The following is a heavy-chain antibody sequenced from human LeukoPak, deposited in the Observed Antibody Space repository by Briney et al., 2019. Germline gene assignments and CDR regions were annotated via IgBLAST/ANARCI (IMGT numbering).Heavy chain of an antibody. CDR3: ARDRGNYSFYYFDY. CDR2: TYYSGST. CDR1: GGSISSGDYY. V-gene: IGHV4-30-4*08. D-gene: IGHD1-7*01. J-gene: IGHJ4*02. Sequence: SQTLSLTCTVSGGSISSGDYYWSWLRQPPGKGLEWIGYTYYSGSTYYHPSLKSRVTISVDTSKNQFSLKLSSVTAADTAVYYCARDRGNYSFYYFDYWGQGTLVPVSS.